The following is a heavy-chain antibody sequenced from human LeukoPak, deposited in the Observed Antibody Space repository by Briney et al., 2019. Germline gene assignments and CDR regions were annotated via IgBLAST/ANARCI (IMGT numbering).Heavy chain of an antibody. V-gene: IGHV4-39*01. D-gene: IGHD1-26*01. CDR1: GASISGGTHY. J-gene: IGHJ4*02. CDR3: ARRGGSGRVFDY. Sequence: SETLSLTCSVSGASISGGTHYWGWIRQPPGKGLEWIGSIYYTGSTYDNPSLKSRVTISVDTSKNQFSLKLSSVTAADTAVYYCARRGGSGRVFDYWGQGTLVTVSS. CDR2: IYYTGST.